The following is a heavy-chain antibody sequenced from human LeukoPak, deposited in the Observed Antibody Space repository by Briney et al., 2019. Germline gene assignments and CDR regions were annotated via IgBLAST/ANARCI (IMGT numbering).Heavy chain of an antibody. Sequence: SETLSLTCTVSGGSISSYYWSWIRQPPGKGLEWIGYIYYSGSTNYNPSLKCRVTISVDTSKNQFSLKLSSVTAADTAVYYCARIRAAAGTRTFDYWGQGTLVTVSS. V-gene: IGHV4-59*01. CDR3: ARIRAAAGTRTFDY. CDR1: GGSISSYY. D-gene: IGHD6-13*01. CDR2: IYYSGST. J-gene: IGHJ4*02.